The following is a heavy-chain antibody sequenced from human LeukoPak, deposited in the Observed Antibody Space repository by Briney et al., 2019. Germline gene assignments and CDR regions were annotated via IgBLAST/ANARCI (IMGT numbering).Heavy chain of an antibody. CDR1: GGSFSGYY. D-gene: IGHD3-22*01. CDR3: ARVSYDSSGEH. Sequence: PSETLSLTCAVYGGSFSGYYWSWIRQPPGKGLEWIGEINHSGSTNYNPSLKSRVTISVDTSKSQFSLKLSSVTAADTAVYYCARVSYDSSGEHWGQGTLVTVSS. V-gene: IGHV4-34*01. J-gene: IGHJ4*02. CDR2: INHSGST.